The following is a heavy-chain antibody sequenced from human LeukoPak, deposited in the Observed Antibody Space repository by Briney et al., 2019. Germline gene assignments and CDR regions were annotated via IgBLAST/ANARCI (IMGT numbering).Heavy chain of an antibody. V-gene: IGHV6-1*01. CDR2: TYYRSKWYS. J-gene: IGHJ2*01. Sequence: SQTLSLTCAISGEIDSRNSAAWNWIRQSPSRGLEWLGRTYYRSKWYSDYAPSVKSRITIDADTSKNQFSLQLSSVTPEDTAVYCCARIVPAGDRYFDLWGRGTLVIVSS. CDR1: GEIDSRNSAA. CDR3: ARIVPAGDRYFDL. D-gene: IGHD2-2*01.